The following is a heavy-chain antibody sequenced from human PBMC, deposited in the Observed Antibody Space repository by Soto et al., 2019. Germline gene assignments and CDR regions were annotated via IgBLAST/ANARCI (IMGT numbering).Heavy chain of an antibody. V-gene: IGHV4-4*07. Sequence: SETLSLTCTVSGGSISSDYWSWIRQPAGKGLEWIGRIYTSVTTNYNPALNSRVTMLVDTSKNRFSLKLSSVTAADTAVYYCARENHVSSGYYSNWYLDLRGRGT. D-gene: IGHD3-22*01. CDR2: IYTSVTT. J-gene: IGHJ2*01. CDR1: GGSISSDY. CDR3: ARENHVSSGYYSNWYLDL.